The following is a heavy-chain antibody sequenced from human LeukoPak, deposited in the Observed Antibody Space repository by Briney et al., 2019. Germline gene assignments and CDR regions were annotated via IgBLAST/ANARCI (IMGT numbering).Heavy chain of an antibody. D-gene: IGHD3-22*01. CDR1: GFTFSSYG. J-gene: IGHJ4*02. Sequence: PGGSLRLSCAASGFTFSSYGMSWVRQAPEKGLEWVSAISGSGGSTYYADSVKGRFTISRDNSKNTLYLQMNSLRAEDTAVYYCARDGDDCIEHWGQGTLVTVSS. V-gene: IGHV3-23*01. CDR3: ARDGDDCIEH. CDR2: ISGSGGST.